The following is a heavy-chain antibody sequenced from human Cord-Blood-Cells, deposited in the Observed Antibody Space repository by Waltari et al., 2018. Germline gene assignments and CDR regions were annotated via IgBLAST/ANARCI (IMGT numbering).Heavy chain of an antibody. V-gene: IGHV4-38-2*01. CDR2: IYHSGST. J-gene: IGHJ4*02. D-gene: IGHD3-22*01. CDR1: GYSISSGYY. Sequence: QVQLQESGSGLVKPSETLSLTCAVSGYSISSGYYWGWIRLPPGKGLEWIGSIYHSGSTYYNPSLKSRVTISVDTSKNQFSLKLSSVTAADTAVYYCARARSSGYYYFDYWGQGTLVTVSS. CDR3: ARARSSGYYYFDY.